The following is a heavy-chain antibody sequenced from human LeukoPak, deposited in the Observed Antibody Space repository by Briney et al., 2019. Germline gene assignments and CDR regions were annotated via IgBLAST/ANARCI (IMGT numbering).Heavy chain of an antibody. CDR1: GFTVSSNY. D-gene: IGHD3-10*01. J-gene: IGHJ6*02. CDR3: ARDRDYYYGMDV. CDR2: VSSGGGT. V-gene: IGHV3-53*01. Sequence: GGSLRLSCAASGFTVSSNYMSWVRQAPGKGLEWVSVVSSGGGTYYADSVKGRFTISRDNSKNTLYLQMNSLRAEDTAVYYCARDRDYYYGMDVWGQGTTVTVSS.